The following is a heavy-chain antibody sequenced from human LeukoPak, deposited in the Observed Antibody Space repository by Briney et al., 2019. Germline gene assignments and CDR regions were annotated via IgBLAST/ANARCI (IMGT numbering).Heavy chain of an antibody. V-gene: IGHV3-53*01. Sequence: GGSLRLSCAASGFSVDSNYLSWVRQAPGKGLGWVSTIYTGGNTYYAASVKGRFTISRDFSKNTVFLHMNSLRAEDTAMYYCARGDDSGYYDYFDYWGQGALVTVSS. CDR2: IYTGGNT. D-gene: IGHD3-22*01. J-gene: IGHJ4*02. CDR1: GFSVDSNY. CDR3: ARGDDSGYYDYFDY.